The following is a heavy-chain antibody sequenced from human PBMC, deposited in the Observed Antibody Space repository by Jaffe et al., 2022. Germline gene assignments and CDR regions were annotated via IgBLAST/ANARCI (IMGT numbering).Heavy chain of an antibody. D-gene: IGHD2-15*01. CDR3: ARVYREYCSGGSCYSGANIMNPFGYYYYYMDV. J-gene: IGHJ6*03. CDR2: IKQDGSEK. CDR1: GFTFSSYW. Sequence: EVQLVESGGGLVQPGGSLRLSCAASGFTFSSYWMSWVRQAPGKGLEWVANIKQDGSEKYYVDSVKGRFTISRDNAKNSLYLQMNSLRAEDTAVYYCARVYREYCSGGSCYSGANIMNPFGYYYYYMDVWGKGTTVTVSS. V-gene: IGHV3-7*01.